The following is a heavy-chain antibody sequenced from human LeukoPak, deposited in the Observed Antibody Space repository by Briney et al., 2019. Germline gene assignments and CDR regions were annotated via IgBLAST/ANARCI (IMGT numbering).Heavy chain of an antibody. J-gene: IGHJ1*01. V-gene: IGHV4-4*02. CDR3: AREGYCSGGSCYSRYFQH. CDR2: IYHSGST. CDR1: GGSISSSNW. Sequence: SGTLSLTCAVSGGSISSSNWWSWVRQPPGKGLEWIGEIYHSGSTNYNPSLKSPVTISVDKSKNQFSLKLSSVTAADTAVYYCAREGYCSGGSCYSRYFQHWGQGTLVTVSS. D-gene: IGHD2-15*01.